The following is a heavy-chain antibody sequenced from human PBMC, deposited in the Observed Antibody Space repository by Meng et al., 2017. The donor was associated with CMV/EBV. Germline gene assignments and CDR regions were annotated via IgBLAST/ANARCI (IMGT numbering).Heavy chain of an antibody. V-gene: IGHV4-34*01. D-gene: IGHD4-23*01. Sequence: SETLSLTCAVYGGSFSGYYWSWIRQPPGKGLEWIGEINHSGSTNYNPSLKSRVTISVDTSKNQFSLKLSSVTAADTAVYYCASAGDYGGNSKYYFDYWGQGTLVTVS. CDR1: GGSFSGYY. CDR2: INHSGST. CDR3: ASAGDYGGNSKYYFDY. J-gene: IGHJ4*02.